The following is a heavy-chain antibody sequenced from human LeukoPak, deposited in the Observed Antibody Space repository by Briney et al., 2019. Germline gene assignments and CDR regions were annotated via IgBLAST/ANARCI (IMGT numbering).Heavy chain of an antibody. CDR2: FYPKEGET. D-gene: IGHD1/OR15-1a*01. CDR3: ARTKAADASARGAASLEI. J-gene: IGHJ3*02. Sequence: GSVTVSCKVHADTPSELSIHWVRQVPGKGLEWMRGFYPKEGETVYPQKFQDRVTITEDTSTDTVHIDLSSLTSDDTAFYYCARTKAADASARGAASLEIWGQGTMVIVSS. CDR1: ADTPSELS. V-gene: IGHV1-24*01.